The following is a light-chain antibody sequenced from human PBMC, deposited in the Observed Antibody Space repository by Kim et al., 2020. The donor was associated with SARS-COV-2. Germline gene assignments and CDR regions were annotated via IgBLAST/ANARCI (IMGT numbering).Light chain of an antibody. J-gene: IGLJ1*01. CDR1: SIDGGGYDY. Sequence: GQSMTISCTGTSIDGGGYDYVSWYQHHPGRAPKLMIYEVTKRPSGVPDRFSGSKSGNTASLTVSGLQAEDEADYYCGSYVGNNNFVFGTGTKVTVL. CDR3: GSYVGNNNFV. CDR2: EVT. V-gene: IGLV2-8*01.